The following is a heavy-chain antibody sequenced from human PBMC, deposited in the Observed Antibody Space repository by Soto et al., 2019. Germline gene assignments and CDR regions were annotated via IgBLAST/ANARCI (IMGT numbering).Heavy chain of an antibody. CDR1: GFTFSSSW. CDR2: INQDGSEK. D-gene: IGHD2-15*01. Sequence: EDQLVESGGDLVQPGGSLRLSCAASGFTFSSSWMSWVRQAPGRGLEWVANINQDGSEKQYVDSVKGRFTISRENAKNSLYLQMSSLRAEDTAVYYCAVASRSVVAPSWGQGTLVTVSS. J-gene: IGHJ4*02. V-gene: IGHV3-7*01. CDR3: AVASRSVVAPS.